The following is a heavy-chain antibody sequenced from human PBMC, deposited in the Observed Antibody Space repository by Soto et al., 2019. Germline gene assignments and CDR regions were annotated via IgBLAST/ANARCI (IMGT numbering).Heavy chain of an antibody. J-gene: IGHJ4*02. V-gene: IGHV4-39*07. Sequence: SETLSLTCTVSGGSISSSSYYWGWIRQPPGKGLEWIGYIYYSGSTYYNPSLKSRVTISVDTSKNQFSLKLSSVTAADTAVYYCARLRMGIAAPDPHIAHFDYWGQGTLVTVSS. CDR3: ARLRMGIAAPDPHIAHFDY. CDR2: IYYSGST. CDR1: GGSISSSSYY. D-gene: IGHD2-21*01.